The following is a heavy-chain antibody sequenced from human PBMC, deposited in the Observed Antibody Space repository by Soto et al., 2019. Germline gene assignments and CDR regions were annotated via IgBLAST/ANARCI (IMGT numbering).Heavy chain of an antibody. Sequence: QVQLVESGGGVVQPGRSLRLSCAASGFTFSSYAMHWVRQAPGKGLEWVAVISYDGSNKYYADSVKGRFTISRDNSKNTLYLQMKSLRAEDTAVYYCARGIGSGPRPNRKGIAAACIDYWGQGTLVTVSS. V-gene: IGHV3-30-3*01. CDR3: ARGIGSGPRPNRKGIAAACIDY. J-gene: IGHJ4*02. D-gene: IGHD6-13*01. CDR1: GFTFSSYA. CDR2: ISYDGSNK.